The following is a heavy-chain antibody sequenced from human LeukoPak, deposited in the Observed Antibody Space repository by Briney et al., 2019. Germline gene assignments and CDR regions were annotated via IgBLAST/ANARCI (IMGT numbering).Heavy chain of an antibody. CDR1: GFTFGDYA. CDR2: IRSKAYGGTT. CDR3: SLRVGATAPFDY. Sequence: GGSLRLSCTASGFTFGDYAMSWVRQAPGKGLEWVGFIRSKAYGGTTEYAASVKGRFTISRDDSKSIAYLQMNSLKTEDTAVYYCSLRVGATAPFDYWGQGTLATVSS. V-gene: IGHV3-49*04. J-gene: IGHJ4*02. D-gene: IGHD1-26*01.